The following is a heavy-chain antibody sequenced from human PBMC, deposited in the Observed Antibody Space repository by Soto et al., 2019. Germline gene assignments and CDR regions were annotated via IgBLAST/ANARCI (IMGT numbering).Heavy chain of an antibody. D-gene: IGHD1-26*01. Sequence: QVQLVESGGGVVQPGRSLRLSFAASGFTFSSYGMHWVRQAPGKGLEWVAVIWYDGSNKYYADSVKGRFTISRDNSKNTLYLQMNSLRAEDTAVYYCARDRVPGGLYSGSSPVDYWGQGTLVTVSS. CDR3: ARDRVPGGLYSGSSPVDY. J-gene: IGHJ4*02. CDR2: IWYDGSNK. V-gene: IGHV3-33*01. CDR1: GFTFSSYG.